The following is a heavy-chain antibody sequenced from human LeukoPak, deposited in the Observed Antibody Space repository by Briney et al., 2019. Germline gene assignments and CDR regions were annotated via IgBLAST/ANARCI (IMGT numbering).Heavy chain of an antibody. D-gene: IGHD6-19*01. CDR1: GFTFSSYA. CDR3: AKCPPGYSSGWYGNYFDY. J-gene: IGHJ4*02. CDR2: ISGSGGST. Sequence: GGSLRLSCAASGFTFSSYAMSWVRQAPGKGLEWVSPISGSGGSTYYADSVKGRFTISRDNSKNTLYLQMNILRAEDTAVYYCAKCPPGYSSGWYGNYFDYWGQGTLVTVSS. V-gene: IGHV3-23*01.